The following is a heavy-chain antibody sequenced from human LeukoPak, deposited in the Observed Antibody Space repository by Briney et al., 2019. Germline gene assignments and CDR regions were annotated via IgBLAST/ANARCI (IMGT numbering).Heavy chain of an antibody. J-gene: IGHJ3*02. CDR1: SGSISTYY. V-gene: IGHV4-4*07. D-gene: IGHD1-1*01. CDR3: ARWPTTQGTFDI. Sequence: SETLSLTCTVSSGSISTYYWNWIRQPARKGLEWIGRISSSGSTNYNASLKSRVTLSIDTSKNQFSLKLTSVTAADTAVYYCARWPTTQGTFDIWGQGTMVTVSS. CDR2: ISSSGST.